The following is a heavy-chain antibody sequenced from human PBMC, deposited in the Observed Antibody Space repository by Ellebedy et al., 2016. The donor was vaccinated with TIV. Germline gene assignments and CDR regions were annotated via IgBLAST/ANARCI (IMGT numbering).Heavy chain of an antibody. J-gene: IGHJ4*02. D-gene: IGHD1-26*01. Sequence: PGGSLRLSCAASGFTFSSYAMSWVRQAPGKGLEWVSGLSGSGGNTYYADSVKGRFTISRDNSKDTLYLQLNSLRDEDTAVYYCAKDGVSGSDSPHYYENWGQGTLVTVSS. CDR1: GFTFSSYA. V-gene: IGHV3-23*01. CDR3: AKDGVSGSDSPHYYEN. CDR2: LSGSGGNT.